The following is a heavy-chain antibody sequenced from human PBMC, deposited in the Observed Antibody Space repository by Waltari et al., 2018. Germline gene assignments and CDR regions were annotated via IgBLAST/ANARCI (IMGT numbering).Heavy chain of an antibody. Sequence: EVQLVESGGGLVQPGGSLSLSCAAYGFPFSDSWMQGVEQPPGQGLVWFSDSKTEGSTTGYADSVRGRFTISRDTAKNTLFLQMNSLRAEDTAVYYCARGRRDYYGSGSYFPDWYFDLWGRGTLVTVSS. CDR1: GFPFSDSW. CDR3: ARGRRDYYGSGSYFPDWYFDL. CDR2: SKTEGSTT. V-gene: IGHV3-74*01. D-gene: IGHD3-10*01. J-gene: IGHJ2*01.